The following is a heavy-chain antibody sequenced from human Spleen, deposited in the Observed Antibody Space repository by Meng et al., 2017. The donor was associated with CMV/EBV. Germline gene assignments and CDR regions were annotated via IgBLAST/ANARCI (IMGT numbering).Heavy chain of an antibody. Sequence: QGQLVVSGGGVVQPGGSLRLSCAASGFTFSSYGMHWVRQAPGKGLEWVAFIRYDGSNKYYADSVKGRFTISRDNSKNTLYLQMNSLRAEDTAVYYCAKAAGGGIVVPAAIDYWGQGTLVTVSS. J-gene: IGHJ4*02. CDR2: IRYDGSNK. V-gene: IGHV3-30*02. CDR3: AKAAGGGIVVPAAIDY. D-gene: IGHD2-2*01. CDR1: GFTFSSYG.